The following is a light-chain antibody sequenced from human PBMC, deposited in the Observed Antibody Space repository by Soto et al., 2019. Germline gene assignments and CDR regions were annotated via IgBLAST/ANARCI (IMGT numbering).Light chain of an antibody. Sequence: QSVLTQPPPVSGAPGQRVPISCPGSNSNNGAGYDVHWYQQLPGTAPKLLIYGNSNRPSGVPDRFSGSKSGTSASLAITGLQAEDEADYYCQSYDSSLSGTIVFGTGTKVTV. CDR3: QSYDSSLSGTIV. CDR1: NSNNGAGYD. CDR2: GNS. V-gene: IGLV1-40*01. J-gene: IGLJ1*01.